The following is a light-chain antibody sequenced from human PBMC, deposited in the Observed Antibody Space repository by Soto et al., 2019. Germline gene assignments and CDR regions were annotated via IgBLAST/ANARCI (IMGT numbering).Light chain of an antibody. CDR2: ASS. CDR1: QSLSSNF. V-gene: IGKV3-20*01. Sequence: EVVSAQSPATLAGSPGERATLSGGASQSLSSNFLPWYQQKPCQPPRPLIYASSTRATGFPDSLSGSGSGTDFPLPIIRLQPADSAVYYCQQYDISPWRFGQGTKVDIK. CDR3: QQYDISPWR. J-gene: IGKJ1*01.